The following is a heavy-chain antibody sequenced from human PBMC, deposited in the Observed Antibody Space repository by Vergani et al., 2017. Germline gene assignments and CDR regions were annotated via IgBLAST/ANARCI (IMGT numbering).Heavy chain of an antibody. V-gene: IGHV1-18*01. Sequence: QVQLVQSGAEVKKPGASVKVSCKASGYTFTIYSIGWVRQAPGQGLEWLGLISGYNGNTNYAQKLQGRVTMTTDTSTSKAYMELRNLRSDDTAVYYCARRVPFSAFEGQMLCYGLDVWGQGTTVTVSS. CDR1: GYTFTIYS. D-gene: IGHD2-2*01. J-gene: IGHJ6*02. CDR2: ISGYNGNT. CDR3: ARRVPFSAFEGQMLCYGLDV.